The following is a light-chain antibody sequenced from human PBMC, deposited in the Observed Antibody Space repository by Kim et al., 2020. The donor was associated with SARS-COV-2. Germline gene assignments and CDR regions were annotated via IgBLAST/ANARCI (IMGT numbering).Light chain of an antibody. CDR1: SSNLGTGYD. Sequence: QSVLTQPPSVSGAPGQGVTISCTGSSSNLGTGYDVHWYQQVPGTAPKVVIYGDTNRPSGVPDRFSGSKSGTTASLAITGLQAEDEADYYCQSYDGGLSAAVFGGGTQLTVL. CDR3: QSYDGGLSAAV. J-gene: IGLJ2*01. CDR2: GDT. V-gene: IGLV1-40*01.